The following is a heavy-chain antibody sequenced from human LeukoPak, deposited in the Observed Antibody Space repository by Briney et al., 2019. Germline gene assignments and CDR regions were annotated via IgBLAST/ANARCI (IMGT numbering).Heavy chain of an antibody. CDR1: AFTFTNYW. Sequence: GGSLRLSCAASAFTFTNYWMSWVRQAPGKGLEWVSAISGSGGSTYYADSVKGRFTISRDNSKNTLFLQMSSLRAEDTALYYCAKGSLEWLFVYYFDYWGQGTLVTVSS. CDR2: ISGSGGST. J-gene: IGHJ4*02. CDR3: AKGSLEWLFVYYFDY. V-gene: IGHV3-23*01. D-gene: IGHD3-3*01.